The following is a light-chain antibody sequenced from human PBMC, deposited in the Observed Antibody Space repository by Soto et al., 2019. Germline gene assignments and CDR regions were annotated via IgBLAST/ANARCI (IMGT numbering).Light chain of an antibody. V-gene: IGLV1-44*01. CDR2: SNN. Sequence: QAVVTQPPSASGTPGQRVTISCSGSSSNIGSNSVNWYQQLPGAAPQLLIYSNNQRPSGVPDRFSGSKSGTSASLAISGLQSEDEADYYCAAWDDSLNGREVFGTGTKLTVL. J-gene: IGLJ1*01. CDR1: SSNIGSNS. CDR3: AAWDDSLNGREV.